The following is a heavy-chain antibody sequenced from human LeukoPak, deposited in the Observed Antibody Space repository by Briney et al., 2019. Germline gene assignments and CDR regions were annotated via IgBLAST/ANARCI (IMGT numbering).Heavy chain of an antibody. J-gene: IGHJ4*02. Sequence: GGSLRLSCAASGFSFSTYWMSWVRQTPGKGLEWVANIKKDGSETYYVDSVKGRFTISRDNAKSSLYLQMNSLRAKDTAVYYCARVGSTCDHWGQGTLVTVSS. CDR1: GFSFSTYW. D-gene: IGHD2-15*01. CDR2: IKKDGSET. V-gene: IGHV3-7*05. CDR3: ARVGSTCDH.